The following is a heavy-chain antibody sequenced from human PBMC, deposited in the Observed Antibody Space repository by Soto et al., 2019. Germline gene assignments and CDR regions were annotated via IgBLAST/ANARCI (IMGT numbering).Heavy chain of an antibody. D-gene: IGHD6-13*01. Sequence: VSAEASCRASGYTFTSYDINWVRQATGQGLEWMGWMNPNSGNTGYAQKFQGRVTMTRNTSISTAYMELSSLRSEDTAVYYCATPIGSSSWYYFDYWGQGTLVTVSS. CDR3: ATPIGSSSWYYFDY. V-gene: IGHV1-8*01. CDR2: MNPNSGNT. CDR1: GYTFTSYD. J-gene: IGHJ4*02.